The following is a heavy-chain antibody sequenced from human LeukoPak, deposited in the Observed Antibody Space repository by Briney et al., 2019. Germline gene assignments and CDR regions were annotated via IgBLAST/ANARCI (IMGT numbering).Heavy chain of an antibody. CDR1: GFTFSSYS. Sequence: GSLRLSCAASGFTFSSYSMSWVRQAPGKGLEWVASISTSNSHLFYADSVKGRFTISRDNAKNSLYLQMISLRAEDTAVYYCARDDHYYYDSSGYYSLDAFDIWGRGTMVTVPS. V-gene: IGHV3-21*01. J-gene: IGHJ3*02. CDR3: ARDDHYYYDSSGYYSLDAFDI. D-gene: IGHD3-22*01. CDR2: ISTSNSHL.